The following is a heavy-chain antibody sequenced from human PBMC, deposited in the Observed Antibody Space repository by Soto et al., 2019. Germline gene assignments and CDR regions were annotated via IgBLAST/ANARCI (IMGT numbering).Heavy chain of an antibody. Sequence: PSETLSLTCAVSGVFISSGNWWTWVRQTPQRGLEYIGEIFHDGTANYYPSFERRVAISVDTSKNQFSLKLTSVTAADTAIYFSDSSGYTRCFDHWGQGTLVTVSS. CDR2: IFHDGTA. V-gene: IGHV4-4*02. D-gene: IGHD3-22*01. CDR3: DSSGYTRCFDH. J-gene: IGHJ5*02. CDR1: GVFISSGNW.